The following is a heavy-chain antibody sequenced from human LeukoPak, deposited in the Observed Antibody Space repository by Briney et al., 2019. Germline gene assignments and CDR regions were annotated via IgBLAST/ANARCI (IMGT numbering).Heavy chain of an antibody. J-gene: IGHJ6*02. V-gene: IGHV1-18*01. CDR1: GYTFTSYG. Sequence: ASVKVSCKASGYTFTSYGISWVRQAPGQGLEWMGWISAYNGNTNYAQKLQGRVTMTTDTSTSTAYMELRSLRSDDTAVYYCARDFLDSSSWLHVYYYYYYGMDVWGQGTTVTVSS. CDR2: ISAYNGNT. CDR3: ARDFLDSSSWLHVYYYYYYGMDV. D-gene: IGHD6-13*01.